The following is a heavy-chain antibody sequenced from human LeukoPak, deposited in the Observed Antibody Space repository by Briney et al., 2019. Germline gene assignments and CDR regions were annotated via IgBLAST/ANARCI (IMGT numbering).Heavy chain of an antibody. D-gene: IGHD3-10*01. V-gene: IGHV1-69*04. J-gene: IGHJ4*02. CDR2: IIPILGIA. Sequence: SVKVSCKAAGCTFSSYAISWVRQAPGQGLEWMGRIIPILGIANYAQKFQGRVTITADKSTSTAYMELSSLRSEDTAVYYCARDKYYYGSGRYSLWGQGTLVTVSS. CDR3: ARDKYYYGSGRYSL. CDR1: GCTFSSYA.